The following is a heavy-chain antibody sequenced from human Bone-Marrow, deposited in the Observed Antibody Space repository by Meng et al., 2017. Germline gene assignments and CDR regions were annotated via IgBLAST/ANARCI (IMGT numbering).Heavy chain of an antibody. CDR1: GYSISSGYY. J-gene: IGHJ4*02. D-gene: IGHD2-2*01. V-gene: IGHV4-38-2*02. CDR3: ASSPGCSSTSCPAGY. CDR2: IYHSGST. Sequence: SETLSLTCTVSGYSISSGYYWGWIRQPPGKGLEWIGSIYHSGSTYYNPPLKSRVTISVDTSKNQFSLKLSSVTAADTAVYYCASSPGCSSTSCPAGYWGQGTLVTVSS.